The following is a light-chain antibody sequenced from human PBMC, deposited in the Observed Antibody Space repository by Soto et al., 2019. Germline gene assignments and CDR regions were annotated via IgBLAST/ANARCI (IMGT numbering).Light chain of an antibody. CDR1: QSISSY. CDR2: AAS. V-gene: IGKV1-39*01. CDR3: QQYGSSPPT. J-gene: IGKJ1*01. Sequence: DIQMTQSPSSLSASVGDRVTITCRASQSISSYLNWYQQKPEKAPKLLIDAASSLQSGVPSRFSGSGTGTDFTLTISRLEPEDFAVYYCQQYGSSPPTFGQGTKVEIK.